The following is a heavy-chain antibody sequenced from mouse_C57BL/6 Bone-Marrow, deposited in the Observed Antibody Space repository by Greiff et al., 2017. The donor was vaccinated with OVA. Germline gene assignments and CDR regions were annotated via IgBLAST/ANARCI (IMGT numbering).Heavy chain of an antibody. Sequence: QVQLKESGPGLVQPSQSLSITCTVSGFSLTSYGVHWVRQSPGKGLEWLGVIWSGGSTDYNAAFISGLSISKDNSKSQVFFKMNSLQADDTAIYYCATYGNWFAYWGQGTLVTVSA. V-gene: IGHV2-2*01. J-gene: IGHJ3*01. D-gene: IGHD2-1*01. CDR3: ATYGNWFAY. CDR2: IWSGGST. CDR1: GFSLTSYG.